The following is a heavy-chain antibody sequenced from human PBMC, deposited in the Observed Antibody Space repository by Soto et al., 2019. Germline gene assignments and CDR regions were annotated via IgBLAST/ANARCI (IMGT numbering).Heavy chain of an antibody. Sequence: VQVEESGGGLVLPGGSLRLSCTVSAVSEFSFSDQYMDWVRQAPGKGLEWVGRSRNRVNNHSTAYAASVQGRFTISRDESKNTVYLKMQSLKTDDTSVYNFSRFHPRAKSPDPWGQGPLFTV. CDR1: EFSFSDQY. V-gene: IGHV3-72*01. D-gene: IGHD5-12*01. CDR3: SRFHPRAKSPDP. CDR2: SRNRVNNHST. J-gene: IGHJ5*02.